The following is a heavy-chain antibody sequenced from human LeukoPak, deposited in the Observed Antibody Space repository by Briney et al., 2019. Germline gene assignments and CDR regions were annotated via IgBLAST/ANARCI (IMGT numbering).Heavy chain of an antibody. CDR3: ASGTECGGDCYSL. CDR1: GGSISSGGYS. CDR2: IYHSGST. D-gene: IGHD2-21*02. V-gene: IGHV4-30-2*01. Sequence: SETLSLTCAVFGGSISSGGYSWSWFRQPPGKGLGWIGYIYHSGSTYYNPSLKSRVTISVDRSKNQFSLKLSSVTAADTAVYYCASGTECGGDCYSLWGQGTLVTVSS. J-gene: IGHJ4*02.